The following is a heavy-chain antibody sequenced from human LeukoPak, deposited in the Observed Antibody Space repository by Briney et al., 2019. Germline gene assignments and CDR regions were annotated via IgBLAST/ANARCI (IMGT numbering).Heavy chain of an antibody. Sequence: SETLSLTCTVSGGSISSYYWSWIRQPPGKGLEWIGYIYYSGSTNYNPSLKSRVTISVDTSKNQFSLKLSSVTAADTAVYYCARGTAAHDYWGQGTLVTVSS. CDR2: IYYSGST. V-gene: IGHV4-59*01. CDR1: GGSISSYY. D-gene: IGHD3-10*01. J-gene: IGHJ4*02. CDR3: ARGTAAHDY.